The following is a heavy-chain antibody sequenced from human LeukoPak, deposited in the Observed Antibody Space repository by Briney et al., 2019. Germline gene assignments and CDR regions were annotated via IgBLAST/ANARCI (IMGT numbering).Heavy chain of an antibody. Sequence: GESLQISCKGSGYSFTSYWIGWVRPIPGEGLEWMGIIYPGDSDTRYSPSFQGQVPNSADKSISTAYLQWSSLKASDTAMYYWASHVGSGWYNDYWGQGPLVTVSS. CDR3: ASHVGSGWYNDY. D-gene: IGHD6-19*01. CDR2: IYPGDSDT. V-gene: IGHV5-51*01. J-gene: IGHJ4*02. CDR1: GYSFTSYW.